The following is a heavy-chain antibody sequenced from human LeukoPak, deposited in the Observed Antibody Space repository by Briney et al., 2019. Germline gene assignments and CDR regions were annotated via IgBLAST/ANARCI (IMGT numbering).Heavy chain of an antibody. D-gene: IGHD6-19*01. Sequence: GGSLRLSCAASGFTFSSYSMNWVRQAPGKGLEWVSSISSSSSYIYYADSVKGRFTISRDNAKNSLYLQMNSLRAEDTAVYYCASSGIAVAVGYYYYGMDVWGQGTTVTVSS. CDR3: ASSGIAVAVGYYYYGMDV. CDR1: GFTFSSYS. V-gene: IGHV3-21*01. J-gene: IGHJ6*02. CDR2: ISSSSSYI.